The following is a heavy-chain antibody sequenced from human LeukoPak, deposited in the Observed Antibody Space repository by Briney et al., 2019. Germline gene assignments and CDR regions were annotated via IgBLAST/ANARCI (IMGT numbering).Heavy chain of an antibody. CDR3: AKFGLTWGYSNNNGNDAFDM. D-gene: IGHD4-23*01. CDR1: GFSLGTYG. V-gene: IGHV3-30*02. J-gene: IGHJ3*02. CDR2: IEKDGTKT. Sequence: PGGSLRLSCAASGFSLGTYGMHWVRQAPGKGLEWVALIEKDGTKTYYEDSVKGRFTISRHSSKNTVYLLMTNLISEDTAIYYCAKFGLTWGYSNNNGNDAFDMWGQGT.